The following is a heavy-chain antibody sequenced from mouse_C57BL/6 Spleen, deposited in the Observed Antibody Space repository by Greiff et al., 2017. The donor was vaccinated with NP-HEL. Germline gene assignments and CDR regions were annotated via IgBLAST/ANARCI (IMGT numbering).Heavy chain of an antibody. CDR1: GFTFSSYA. CDR2: ISDGGSYT. CDR3: ARDRLTVVADY. Sequence: EVKLVESGGGLVKPGGSLKLSCAASGFTFSSYAMSWVRQTPEKRLEWVATISDGGSYTYYPDNVKGRFTISRDNAKNNLYLQMSHLKSEDTAMYYCARDRLTVVADYWGQGTTLTVSS. D-gene: IGHD1-1*01. J-gene: IGHJ2*01. V-gene: IGHV5-4*01.